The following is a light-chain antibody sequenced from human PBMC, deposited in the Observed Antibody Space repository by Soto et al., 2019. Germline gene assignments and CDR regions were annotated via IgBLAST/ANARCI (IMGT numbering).Light chain of an antibody. CDR3: QQYTTYPYT. V-gene: IGKV1-5*01. J-gene: IGKJ2*01. CDR2: DAS. CDR1: QSVTNW. Sequence: DIQMTQSPSPLSASVGDRVTITCRASQSVTNWLDWYQQKPGKAPNLLIYDASRLQSGIPSRFSGSGSGTEFTLTISSQQPDDFATYYCQQYTTYPYTFGQGPKLEIK.